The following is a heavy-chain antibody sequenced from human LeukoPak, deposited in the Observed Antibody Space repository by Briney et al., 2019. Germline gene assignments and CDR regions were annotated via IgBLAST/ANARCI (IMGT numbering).Heavy chain of an antibody. D-gene: IGHD1-26*01. J-gene: IGHJ4*02. Sequence: PGGSLRLSCAASGFTFTNYGMHWVRQAPGKGLEWVAVIYHDGNDKYYEDSVKGRFTISRDDSKSTVHLQMNSLRAEDTAMYYCARGWCSGRYCYFDYWGQGTLVTVSS. CDR1: GFTFTNYG. V-gene: IGHV3-33*01. CDR2: IYHDGNDK. CDR3: ARGWCSGRYCYFDY.